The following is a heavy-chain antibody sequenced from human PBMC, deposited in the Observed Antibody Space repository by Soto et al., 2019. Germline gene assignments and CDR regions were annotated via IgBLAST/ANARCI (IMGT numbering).Heavy chain of an antibody. D-gene: IGHD4-4*01. Sequence: EVQLVESGGGLVQPGGSLRLSCAASGFTFSSYNMNWVRQAPGKGLEWVSYISTSGTTIYYTDSGKGRFTICRDNAKSSLLLLMNSLRDEDTAVYYCARYDYSNYGASDVWGQGTTDTVSS. V-gene: IGHV3-48*02. J-gene: IGHJ6*02. CDR3: ARYDYSNYGASDV. CDR1: GFTFSSYN. CDR2: ISTSGTTI.